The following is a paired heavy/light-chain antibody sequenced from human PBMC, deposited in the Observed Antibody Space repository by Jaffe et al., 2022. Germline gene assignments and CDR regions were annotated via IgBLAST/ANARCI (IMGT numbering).Light chain of an antibody. V-gene: IGKV3-15*01. Sequence: EIVMTQSPATLSVSPGERATLSCRASQSVSSNLAWYQQKPGQAPRLLIYGASTRATGIPARFSGSGSGTEFTLTISSLQSEDFAVYYCQQYNNWPNTFGQGTKLEIK. CDR2: GAS. CDR3: QQYNNWPNT. CDR1: QSVSSN. J-gene: IGKJ2*01.
Heavy chain of an antibody. CDR3: ARGVLLWFGGPPENWFDP. J-gene: IGHJ5*02. Sequence: QVQLQESGPGLVKPSQTLSLTCTVSGGSISSGSYYWSWIRQPAGKGLEWIGRIYTSGSTNYNPSLKSRVTISVDTSKNQFSLKLSSVTAADTAVYYCARGVLLWFGGPPENWFDPWGQGTLVTVSS. CDR2: IYTSGST. CDR1: GGSISSGSYY. D-gene: IGHD3-10*01. V-gene: IGHV4-61*02.